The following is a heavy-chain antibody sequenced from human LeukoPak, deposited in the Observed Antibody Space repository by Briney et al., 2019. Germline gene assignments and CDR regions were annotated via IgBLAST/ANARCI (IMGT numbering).Heavy chain of an antibody. J-gene: IGHJ4*02. CDR3: VRGYSSGYYFDF. CDR2: INWNGGVI. CDR1: GCTFDDYG. V-gene: IGHV3-20*04. D-gene: IGHD3-22*01. Sequence: SGGSLRLSCAASGCTFDDYGMSWVRQAPAKGLEWVSGINWNGGVISYADSVKGRFTISRDNAKNSLYLQMNSLRAEDTALYYCVRGYSSGYYFDFWGQGTLVTVSS.